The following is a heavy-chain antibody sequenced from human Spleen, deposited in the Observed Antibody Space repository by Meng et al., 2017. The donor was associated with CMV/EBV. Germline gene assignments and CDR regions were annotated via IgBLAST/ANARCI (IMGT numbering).Heavy chain of an antibody. Sequence: GMSLVRQAPGKGLEWVAGVGGSGSSKYYADFVKGRFTISRDNAKNTLYLEMNSLRAEDTAVYYCAKGVSGSFDYYFDSWGQGTLVTVSS. J-gene: IGHJ4*02. V-gene: IGHV3-23*01. CDR1: G. CDR3: AKGVSGSFDYYFDS. CDR2: VGGSGSSK. D-gene: IGHD1-26*01.